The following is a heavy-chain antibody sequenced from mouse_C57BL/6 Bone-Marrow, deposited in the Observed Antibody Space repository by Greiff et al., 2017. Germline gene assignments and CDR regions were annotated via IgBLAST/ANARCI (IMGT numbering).Heavy chain of an antibody. CDR2: IDPSDSYT. J-gene: IGHJ2*01. V-gene: IGHV1-59*01. CDR1: GYTFTSYW. Sequence: QVQLQQPGAELVRPGTSVKLSCKASGYTFTSYWMHWVKQRPGQGLEWIGVIDPSDSYTKYNQKFKGKDTLTLDTSSSTAYMTRSRLTSEASAVYDCARGVPFDYWGQGTTLTVSS. CDR3: ARGVPFDY.